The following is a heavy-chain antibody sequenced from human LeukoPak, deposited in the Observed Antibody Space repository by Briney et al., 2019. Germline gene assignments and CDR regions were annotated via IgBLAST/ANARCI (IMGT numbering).Heavy chain of an antibody. CDR1: GFPFSSYA. CDR3: AKRNTMVRGGPCFDY. CDR2: IFGSGDTT. D-gene: IGHD3-10*01. J-gene: IGHJ4*02. V-gene: IGHV3-23*01. Sequence: GGSLRLSCAASGFPFSSYAMNWVRQAPGKVLEWVSIIFGSGDTTYYADSVKGRFTVSRDNSKNMLYLQMNNLRPEDTATYYCAKRNTMVRGGPCFDYWGQGLMVTVSS.